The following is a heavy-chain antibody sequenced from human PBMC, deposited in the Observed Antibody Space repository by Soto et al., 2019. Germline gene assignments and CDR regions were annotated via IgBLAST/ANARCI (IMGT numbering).Heavy chain of an antibody. CDR2: INSGNGNT. J-gene: IGHJ5*02. D-gene: IGHD5-12*01. V-gene: IGHV1-3*01. CDR1: GYTFTTYA. CDR3: AREWGGYDFYWFDP. Sequence: ASVKVSCKASGYTFTTYAMHWVRQAPGQRLEWMGWINSGNGNTKYSQKFQGRVTITRDTSASTAYMELSSLRSEDTAVYYCAREWGGYDFYWFDPWGQGTLVTVSS.